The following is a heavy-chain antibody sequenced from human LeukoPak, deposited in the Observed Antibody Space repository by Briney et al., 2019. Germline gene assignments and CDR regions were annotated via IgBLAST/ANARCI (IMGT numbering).Heavy chain of an antibody. CDR3: ARDSGDGSGTYYPYGMDV. V-gene: IGHV3-30*03. CDR1: GFTFSSYG. CDR2: ISYDGSNK. D-gene: IGHD3-10*01. J-gene: IGHJ6*02. Sequence: GGSLRLSCAASGFTFSSYGMHWVRQAPGKGLEWVAVISYDGSNKYYADSVKGRFTISRDNAENSLSLQMNSLRAEDTAVYYCARDSGDGSGTYYPYGMDVWGQGTTVTVSS.